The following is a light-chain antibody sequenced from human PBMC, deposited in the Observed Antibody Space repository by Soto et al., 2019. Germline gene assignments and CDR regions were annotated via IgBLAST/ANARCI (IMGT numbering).Light chain of an antibody. J-gene: IGKJ4*01. CDR3: QQYNKWPLT. CDR2: AAS. Sequence: EIQMTQSPSSLSVSLGERATLSCRASLTISNNLAWYQQKPGKIPNLLIYAASTLQAGVPSRFSGSGSGTEFTLTISSLQSEDFAVYYCQQYNKWPLTFGGGTKVDIK. V-gene: IGKV1-27*01. CDR1: LTISNN.